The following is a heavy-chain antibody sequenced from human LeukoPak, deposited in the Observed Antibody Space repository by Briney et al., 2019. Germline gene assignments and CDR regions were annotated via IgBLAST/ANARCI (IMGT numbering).Heavy chain of an antibody. CDR1: GGTFSSYA. V-gene: IGHV1-69*05. CDR3: ARAPHGKYCSSTSCYGRNYYYYYYMDV. D-gene: IGHD2-2*01. J-gene: IGHJ6*03. Sequence: SVKVSCKASGGTFSSYAISWVRQAPGQGLEWMGGIIPIFGTANYAQKFQGRVTITTDESTSTAYMELSSLRSEDTAVYYCARAPHGKYCSSTSCYGRNYYYYYYMDVWGKGTTATVSS. CDR2: IIPIFGTA.